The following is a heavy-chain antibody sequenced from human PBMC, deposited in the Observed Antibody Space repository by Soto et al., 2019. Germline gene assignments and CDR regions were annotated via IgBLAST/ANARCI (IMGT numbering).Heavy chain of an antibody. CDR1: GGSISSGGYY. CDR3: AKDITMIVPNY. CDR2: VSSSGNT. D-gene: IGHD3-22*01. V-gene: IGHV4-61*02. Sequence: PSETLSLTCTVSGGSISSGGYYWSWIRQPVGKGLEWIGRVSSSGNTNANPTLNSRATMSIDTSKNQFSLRLRSVTAEDTAVYYCAKDITMIVPNYWGQGTLVTVSS. J-gene: IGHJ4*02.